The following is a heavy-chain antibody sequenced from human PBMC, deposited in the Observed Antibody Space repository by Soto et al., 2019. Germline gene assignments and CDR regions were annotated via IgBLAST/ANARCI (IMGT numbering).Heavy chain of an antibody. CDR1: GFSFSLYG. J-gene: IGHJ6*02. Sequence: GGSLRLSCAASGFSFSLYGMQRVSQAPGKGLEWVAVIWYDGSKKYYADSVKGRFTISRDNSKNMLYLQMDSLRAEDTAVYYCARSPYTTGYHYGMDVWGQGTTVTVSS. V-gene: IGHV3-33*01. D-gene: IGHD3-9*01. CDR2: IWYDGSKK. CDR3: ARSPYTTGYHYGMDV.